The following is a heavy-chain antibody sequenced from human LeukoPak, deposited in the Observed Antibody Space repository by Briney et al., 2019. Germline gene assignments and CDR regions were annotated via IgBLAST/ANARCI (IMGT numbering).Heavy chain of an antibody. J-gene: IGHJ5*02. CDR3: AKDIHIGHGSGWPES. CDR1: GFPFGEYG. CDR2: ITWGGGST. Sequence: PGGSLRLSCVGSGFPFGEYGMHWVRQVPGQGLEWVSHITWGGGSTYYAGSVKGRFTISRDNSKNSLYLQMNSLGAEDTALYYCAKDIHIGHGSGWPESWGQGTLVTVSS. V-gene: IGHV3-43D*03. D-gene: IGHD6-19*01.